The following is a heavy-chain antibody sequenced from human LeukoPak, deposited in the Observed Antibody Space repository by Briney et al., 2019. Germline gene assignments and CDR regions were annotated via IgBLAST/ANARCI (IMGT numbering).Heavy chain of an antibody. CDR1: GFTFSSYG. Sequence: PGGSLRLSCAASGFTFSSYGMHWVRQAPGKGLEWVAFIRYDGSNKYYADSVKGRFTISRDNSKNTLYLQMNSLRAEDTAVYYCAKDFLMITFGGVIVSPYYMDVWGKGTTVTISS. J-gene: IGHJ6*03. CDR2: IRYDGSNK. CDR3: AKDFLMITFGGVIVSPYYMDV. D-gene: IGHD3-16*02. V-gene: IGHV3-30*02.